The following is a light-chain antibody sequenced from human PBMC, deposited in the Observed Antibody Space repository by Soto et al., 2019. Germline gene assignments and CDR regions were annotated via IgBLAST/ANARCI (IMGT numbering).Light chain of an antibody. CDR1: QSVSSY. CDR2: DAS. J-gene: IGKJ4*01. V-gene: IGKV3-11*01. Sequence: IVLTQSPATLSLSPGERATLSCRASQSVSSYLAWYQQKPGQAPRLLIYDASNRATGIPARFSGSGSGTDFTLTISSLEPEDFAVYYCQHRRNWPLTFGGGTKVEIK. CDR3: QHRRNWPLT.